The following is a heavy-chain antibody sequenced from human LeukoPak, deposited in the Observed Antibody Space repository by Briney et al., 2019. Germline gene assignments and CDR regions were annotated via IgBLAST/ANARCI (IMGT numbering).Heavy chain of an antibody. CDR3: GRALLGGSDIYTPFSY. Sequence: GSLRLSCAASGFTFSDYNMRWIRQAPGKGLEWIGYIYYTETSYDPSLKSRVTISADTSKNQFSLKLYSVTAADTAVYYCGRALLGGSDIYTPFSYWGQGTLVTVSS. V-gene: IGHV4-59*01. D-gene: IGHD3-10*01. CDR2: IYYTET. J-gene: IGHJ4*02. CDR1: GFTFSDYN.